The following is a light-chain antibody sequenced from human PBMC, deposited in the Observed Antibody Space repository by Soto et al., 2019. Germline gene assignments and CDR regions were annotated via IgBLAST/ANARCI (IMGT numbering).Light chain of an antibody. J-gene: IGKJ1*01. CDR2: GAS. V-gene: IGKV3-20*01. CDR1: QNVYNNY. CDR3: QQDGDSLWA. Sequence: EIVLTQSPGTLSLSLGEGATLSCRASQNVYNNYLAWYQHKPGQAPRLLIQGASSRATGIPDRFSGRGSGTDFTLTISRMEPEDFEFYYCQQDGDSLWALGQGTKGEIK.